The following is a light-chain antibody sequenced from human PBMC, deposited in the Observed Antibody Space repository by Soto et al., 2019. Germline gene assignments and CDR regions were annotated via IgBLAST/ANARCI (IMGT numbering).Light chain of an antibody. CDR2: DAS. CDR3: QQSETYPLT. Sequence: IPITQSPSTLSASVGDRFTITCLASQTISTWLAWYQHKPGKAPNLLIYDASTLMSGVPSRFSGSGSGTEFTLTISSLQPGDFATYYCQQSETYPLTFGQGTRLEI. V-gene: IGKV1-5*01. J-gene: IGKJ5*01. CDR1: QTISTW.